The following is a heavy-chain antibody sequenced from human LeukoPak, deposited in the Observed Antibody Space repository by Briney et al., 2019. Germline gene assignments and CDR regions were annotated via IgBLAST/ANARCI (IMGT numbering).Heavy chain of an antibody. J-gene: IGHJ4*02. CDR1: GYTFTSYG. CDR3: AREGNDYVWGSYRPLDY. V-gene: IGHV1-18*01. D-gene: IGHD3-16*02. CDR2: ISAYNGNT. Sequence: ASVKVSCKASGYTFTSYGISWVRQAPGQGLEWMGWISAYNGNTKYAQKLQGRVTMTTDTSTSTAYMEMRSLRSDDTAVYYCAREGNDYVWGSYRPLDYWGQGTLVTVSS.